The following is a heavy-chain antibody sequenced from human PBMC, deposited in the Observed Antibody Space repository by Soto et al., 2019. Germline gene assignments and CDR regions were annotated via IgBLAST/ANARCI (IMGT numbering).Heavy chain of an antibody. V-gene: IGHV3-74*01. Sequence: PGGSLRLSCAASGFTFSSYWMHWVRQAPGRGLVWVSRINSDGSSTRYADSVKGRFTISRDNAKNTLFLQMNSLRADDTAVYYCASGLEDVLTGYFPNDAFDIWGQGTMVTVSS. J-gene: IGHJ3*02. CDR2: INSDGSST. D-gene: IGHD3-9*01. CDR1: GFTFSSYW. CDR3: ASGLEDVLTGYFPNDAFDI.